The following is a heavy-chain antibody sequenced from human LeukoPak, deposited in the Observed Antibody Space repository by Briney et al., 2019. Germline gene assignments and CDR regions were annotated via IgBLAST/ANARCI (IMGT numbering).Heavy chain of an antibody. V-gene: IGHV1-2*02. Sequence: ASVKVSCKASGYTFTGYYMHWVRQAPGQGLEWMGWINPNSGGTNYTQKFQGRVTMTRDTSISTAYMELSRLRSDDTAVYYCAREVTVVITTTMGYWGQGTLVTVSS. D-gene: IGHD3-22*01. CDR3: AREVTVVITTTMGY. CDR1: GYTFTGYY. CDR2: INPNSGGT. J-gene: IGHJ4*02.